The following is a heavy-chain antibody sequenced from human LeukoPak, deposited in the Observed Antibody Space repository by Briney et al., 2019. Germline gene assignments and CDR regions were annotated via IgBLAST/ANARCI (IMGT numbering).Heavy chain of an antibody. D-gene: IGHD3-16*01. CDR3: ARGLAVVFPYGMDV. CDR2: INHSGST. J-gene: IGHJ6*04. Sequence: SETLSLTCAVYGGSFSGYYWSWIRQPPGKWLEWIGEINHSGSTNYNPSLKSRVTISVDTSKNQFSLKLSSVTAADTAVYYCARGLAVVFPYGMDVWGKGTTVTVSS. V-gene: IGHV4-34*01. CDR1: GGSFSGYY.